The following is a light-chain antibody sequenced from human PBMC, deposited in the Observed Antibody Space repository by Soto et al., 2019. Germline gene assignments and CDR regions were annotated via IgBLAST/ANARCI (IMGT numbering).Light chain of an antibody. CDR2: GAS. V-gene: IGKV3-20*01. Sequence: EIVLTQSPGTLSLSPGERATLSCRASQRVSARYVAWYQRKPGQAPRLLIYGASNRDTDIPVRFSASGSGTDFTLTITRLEPEDFAVYICQQYAVSPPTFGLGTKVEFK. CDR1: QRVSARY. CDR3: QQYAVSPPT. J-gene: IGKJ1*01.